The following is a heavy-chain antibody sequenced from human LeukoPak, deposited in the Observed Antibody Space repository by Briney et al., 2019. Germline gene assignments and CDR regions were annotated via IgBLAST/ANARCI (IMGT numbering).Heavy chain of an antibody. V-gene: IGHV3-21*01. CDR1: GFTFSSYS. D-gene: IGHD3-10*02. Sequence: GGSLRLSCAASGFTFSSYSMNWVRQAPGKGLEWVSSISSSSSYIYYADSVKGRFTISRDNAKNSLYLQMNSLRAEDTAVYYCARAMFGELLYDYWGQGTLVTVFS. CDR2: ISSSSSYI. CDR3: ARAMFGELLYDY. J-gene: IGHJ4*02.